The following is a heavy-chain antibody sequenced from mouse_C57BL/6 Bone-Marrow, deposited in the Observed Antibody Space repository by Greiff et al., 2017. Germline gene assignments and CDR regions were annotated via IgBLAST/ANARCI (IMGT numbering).Heavy chain of an antibody. V-gene: IGHV7-3*01. Sequence: EVHLVESGGGLVQPGGSLSLSCAASGFTFTDYYMSWVRQPPGKALEWLGFIRNKANGYTTEYSASVKGRFTISRDNSQSILYLQMNALRAEDSATYYCARYSFFYPWDYWGQGTTLTVSS. CDR1: GFTFTDYY. CDR3: ARYSFFYPWDY. J-gene: IGHJ2*01. CDR2: IRNKANGYTT. D-gene: IGHD2-3*01.